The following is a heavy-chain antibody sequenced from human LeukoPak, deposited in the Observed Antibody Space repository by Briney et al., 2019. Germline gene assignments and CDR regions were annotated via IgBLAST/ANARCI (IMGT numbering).Heavy chain of an antibody. CDR3: AKESIGGYYNHYFDY. V-gene: IGHV3-30*02. CDR2: IQDDGTNK. CDR1: GFTFSSCG. Sequence: GGSLRLSCAASGFTFSSCGMHWVRQAPGKGLEWVALIQDDGTNKYYADSVKGRFTISRDNSKNTLYLQMNSLGAEDTSVYYCAKESIGGYYNHYFDYWGQGTLVTASS. D-gene: IGHD1-26*01. J-gene: IGHJ4*02.